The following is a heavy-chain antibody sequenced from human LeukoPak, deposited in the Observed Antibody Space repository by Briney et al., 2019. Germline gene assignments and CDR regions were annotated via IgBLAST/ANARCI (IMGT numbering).Heavy chain of an antibody. CDR2: ISSSGDII. CDR1: GFTFSSHS. D-gene: IGHD5-18*01. Sequence: GGSLRLSCAASGFTFSSHSMNWVRQAPGRGLEWVSYISSSGDIINYADSVKGRFTISRDSAKNSVYLQMNSLRAEDTAVYYCARGFLRYSYDHWGQGTLVTVSS. CDR3: ARGFLRYSYDH. V-gene: IGHV3-48*04. J-gene: IGHJ4*02.